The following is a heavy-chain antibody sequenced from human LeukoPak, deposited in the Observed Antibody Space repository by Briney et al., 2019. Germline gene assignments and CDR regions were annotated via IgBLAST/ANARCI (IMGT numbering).Heavy chain of an antibody. CDR3: ARGSRWELLVGYFQH. J-gene: IGHJ1*01. D-gene: IGHD1-26*01. CDR1: GGSISSGDYY. Sequence: PSETLSLTCTVSGGSISSGDYYWSWIRQPPGKGLEWIGYIYYSGSTYYNPSLKSRVTISVDTSKNQFSLKLSSVTATDTAVYYCARGSRWELLVGYFQHWGQGTLVTVSS. CDR2: IYYSGST. V-gene: IGHV4-30-4*01.